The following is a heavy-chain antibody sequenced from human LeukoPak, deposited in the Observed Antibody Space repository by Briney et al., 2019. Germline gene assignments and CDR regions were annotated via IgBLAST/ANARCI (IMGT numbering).Heavy chain of an antibody. V-gene: IGHV1-24*01. Sequence: ASVKVCCKVSGYTLTELSMHWVRQAPGKGLEWMGGFDPEDGETIYAQKFQGRVTMTEDTSTDTAYMELSSLRSEDTAVYYCARDRPELLWFGESTGTAFDIWGQGTMVTVSS. J-gene: IGHJ3*02. CDR3: ARDRPELLWFGESTGTAFDI. D-gene: IGHD3-10*01. CDR2: FDPEDGET. CDR1: GYTLTELS.